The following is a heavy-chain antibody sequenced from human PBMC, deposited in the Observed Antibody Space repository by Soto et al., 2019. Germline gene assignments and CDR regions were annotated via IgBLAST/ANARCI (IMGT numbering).Heavy chain of an antibody. CDR1: GFTVGSNH. CDR3: AGYGGNSV. CDR2: IYNDGST. D-gene: IGHD4-17*01. Sequence: EVQLVESGGGLTQPGGSLRLSCAVSGFTVGSNHVTWVRQATGKGLQWVSAIYNDGSTYYADSVKGRFTISRENSKNAVFLQMNSLRAEDTAVYFCAGYGGNSVWGQGTLVTVSS. V-gene: IGHV3-53*01. J-gene: IGHJ4*02.